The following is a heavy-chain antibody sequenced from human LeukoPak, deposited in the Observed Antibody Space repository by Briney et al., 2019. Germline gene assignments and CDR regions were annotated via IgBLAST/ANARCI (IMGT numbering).Heavy chain of an antibody. CDR1: GYSFTSYW. CDR2: IYPGDSDT. CDR3: ASTRGDCTNGVCYYYYGMDV. V-gene: IGHV5-51*01. J-gene: IGHJ6*02. D-gene: IGHD2-8*01. Sequence: GESLKISCKGSGYSFTSYWIGWVRQMPGKGLEWMGIIYPGDSDTRYSPSFQAQVTFSADKSISTAYLQWSSLKASDTAMYYCASTRGDCTNGVCYYYYGMDVWGQGTTVTVSS.